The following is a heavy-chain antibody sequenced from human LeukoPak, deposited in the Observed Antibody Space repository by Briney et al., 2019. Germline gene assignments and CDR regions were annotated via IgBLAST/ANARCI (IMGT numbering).Heavy chain of an antibody. V-gene: IGHV1-46*01. J-gene: IGHJ6*02. Sequence: GASVKVSCKASGYTFTSYYMHWVRQAPGQGLEWMGIINPSGGSTSYAQKLQGRVTMTTDTSTSTAYMELRSLRSDDTAVYYCAIYSRQTEDIVAGMDVWGQGTTVTVSS. D-gene: IGHD2-15*01. CDR3: AIYSRQTEDIVAGMDV. CDR2: INPSGGST. CDR1: GYTFTSYY.